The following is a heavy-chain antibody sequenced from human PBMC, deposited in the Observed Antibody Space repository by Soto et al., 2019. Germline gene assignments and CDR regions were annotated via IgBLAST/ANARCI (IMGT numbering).Heavy chain of an antibody. V-gene: IGHV1-3*01. Sequence: QVQLVQSGAEVKKPGASVKVSCKASGYTFTSYAMHWVRQAPGQRLEWMGWINAGNGNTKYSQKFQGRVTITRDTSASTAYMELSGLRSEDTAVYYCARDSGYYGSGSYYNYWGQGTLVTVSS. CDR3: ARDSGYYGSGSYYNY. CDR1: GYTFTSYA. CDR2: INAGNGNT. J-gene: IGHJ4*02. D-gene: IGHD3-10*01.